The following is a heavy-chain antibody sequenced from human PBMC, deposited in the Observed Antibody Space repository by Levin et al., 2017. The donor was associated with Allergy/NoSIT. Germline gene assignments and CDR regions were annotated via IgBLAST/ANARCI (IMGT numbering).Heavy chain of an antibody. J-gene: IGHJ3*02. CDR3: ARDSVAVAGDDVFDI. Sequence: GESLKISCAAPGFTFSSYTMNWVRQAPGKGLEWVSYISTSSSSIYYADSVKGRFTISRDNAKNSLYLQMNSLRAEDTAVYYCARDSVAVAGDDVFDIWGQGTMVTVSS. V-gene: IGHV3-48*01. CDR1: GFTFSSYT. D-gene: IGHD6-19*01. CDR2: ISTSSSSI.